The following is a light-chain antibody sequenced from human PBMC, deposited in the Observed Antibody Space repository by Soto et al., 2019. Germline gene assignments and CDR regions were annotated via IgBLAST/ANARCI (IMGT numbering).Light chain of an antibody. Sequence: DIQLTQSPSFLSASVGDRVTITCRASQGISSYLAWYQKKPGKAPKLLMYAAYTLQSGVQSRFSGSGSGTEFTLTIRSLQPEDFATYYCKQLKSYPQTFGQGTKVDIK. CDR3: KQLKSYPQT. V-gene: IGKV1-9*01. J-gene: IGKJ1*01. CDR2: AAY. CDR1: QGISSY.